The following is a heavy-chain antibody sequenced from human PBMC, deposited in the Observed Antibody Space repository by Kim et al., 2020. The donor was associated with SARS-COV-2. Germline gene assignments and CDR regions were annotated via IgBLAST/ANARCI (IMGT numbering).Heavy chain of an antibody. J-gene: IGHJ4*02. CDR1: GYTFTSYG. CDR3: ARVSGNRGGSYYAFYFDY. CDR2: ISAYNGNT. D-gene: IGHD1-26*01. Sequence: ASVKVSCKASGYTFTSYGISWVRQAPGQGLEWMGWISAYNGNTNYAQKLQGRVTMTTDTSTSTAYMELRSLRSDDTAVYYCARVSGNRGGSYYAFYFDYWGQGTLVTVSS. V-gene: IGHV1-18*01.